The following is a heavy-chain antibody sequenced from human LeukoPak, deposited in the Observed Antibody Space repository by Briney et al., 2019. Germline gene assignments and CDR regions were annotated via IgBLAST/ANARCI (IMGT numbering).Heavy chain of an antibody. Sequence: SETLSLTCTVSGGSISSYYWSWIRQPPGKGLEWIGYIYYSGSTNYNPSLKSRVTISVDTSKNQFSLKLSSVTAADTAAYYCARLYYYDSSGYFLGSYYYYGMDVWGQGTTVTVSS. J-gene: IGHJ6*02. CDR1: GGSISSYY. V-gene: IGHV4-59*08. CDR2: IYYSGST. CDR3: ARLYYYDSSGYFLGSYYYYGMDV. D-gene: IGHD3-22*01.